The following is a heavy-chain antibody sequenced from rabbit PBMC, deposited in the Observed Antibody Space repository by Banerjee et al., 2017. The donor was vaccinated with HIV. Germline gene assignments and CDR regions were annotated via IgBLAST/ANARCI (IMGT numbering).Heavy chain of an antibody. CDR2: IYTGSGTT. CDR3: ARDLAGVIGWNFDL. D-gene: IGHD4-1*01. J-gene: IGHJ4*01. Sequence: QEQLEESGGDLVKPEGSLTLSCKASGFDISNYHMSWVRQTPGKGLEWIGCIYTGSGTTNYASWVKGRFTISRTSSTTVALQMTSLTAADTATYFCARDLAGVIGWNFDLWGPGTLVTVS. CDR1: GFDISNYHM. V-gene: IGHV1S45*01.